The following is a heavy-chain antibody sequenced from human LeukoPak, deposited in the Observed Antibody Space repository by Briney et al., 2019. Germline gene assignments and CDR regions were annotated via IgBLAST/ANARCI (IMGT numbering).Heavy chain of an antibody. CDR1: GFSFSGYA. CDR2: ISHTGGAT. CDR3: ATHAGGNFFDY. Sequence: GGSLRLSCAASGFSFSGYAMSWVRQAPGKGLEWVSSISHTGGATFYADSVRGRFTISRDNSKSTLDLQMSNLSADDTAVYYCATHAGGNFFDYWGQGTLVAVSS. J-gene: IGHJ4*02. D-gene: IGHD4-23*01. V-gene: IGHV3-23*01.